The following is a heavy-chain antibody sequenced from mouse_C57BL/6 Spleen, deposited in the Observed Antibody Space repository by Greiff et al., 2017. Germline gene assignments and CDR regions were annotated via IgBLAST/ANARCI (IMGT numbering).Heavy chain of an antibody. CDR3: TRYISSYCYFDV. J-gene: IGHJ1*03. D-gene: IGHD1-1*01. CDR2: INPTHGGP. Sequence: QVQLQQPGAELVKPGASVKLSCKASGYTFPSYGMHWVKQTPGQGLEWLGTINPTHGGPTYNQKFKGKATLTVDKSSSTAYMQLSSLTSEDSAVYYCTRYISSYCYFDVWGTGTTVTVSS. V-gene: IGHV1-53*01. CDR1: GYTFPSYG.